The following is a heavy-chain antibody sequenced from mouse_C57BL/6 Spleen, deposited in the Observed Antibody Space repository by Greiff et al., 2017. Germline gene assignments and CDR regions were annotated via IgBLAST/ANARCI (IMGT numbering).Heavy chain of an antibody. D-gene: IGHD1-1*01. Sequence: QVQLKQPGAELVKPGASVKMSCKASGYTFTSYWITWVKQRPGQGLEWIGDIYPGSGSTNYNEKFKSKATLTVDTSSSTAYMQLSSLTSEDSAVYYCARNYGSSYGGWFAYWGQGTLVTVSA. CDR3: ARNYGSSYGGWFAY. CDR2: IYPGSGST. J-gene: IGHJ3*01. CDR1: GYTFTSYW. V-gene: IGHV1-55*01.